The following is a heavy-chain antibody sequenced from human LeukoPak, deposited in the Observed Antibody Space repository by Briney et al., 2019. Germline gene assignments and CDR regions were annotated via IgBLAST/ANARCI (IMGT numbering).Heavy chain of an antibody. J-gene: IGHJ4*02. CDR3: ARHAPTNYYDSSGGFDY. V-gene: IGHV4-38-2*01. Sequence: PSETLSLTCAVSGYSISSGYYWGWIRQPPGKGLVWIGSIYHSGSTYYNPSLKSRVTISVDTSKNQFSLKLSSVTAADTVVYYCARHAPTNYYDSSGGFDYWGQGTLVTVSS. D-gene: IGHD3-22*01. CDR1: GYSISSGYY. CDR2: IYHSGST.